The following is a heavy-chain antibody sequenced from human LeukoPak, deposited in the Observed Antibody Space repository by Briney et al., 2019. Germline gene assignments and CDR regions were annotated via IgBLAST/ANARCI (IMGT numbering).Heavy chain of an antibody. D-gene: IGHD3-22*01. CDR2: IYTSGST. V-gene: IGHV4-61*02. CDR1: GGSISSGSYY. Sequence: PSQTLSLTCSVSGGSISSGSYYWSWIRQPAGKGLEWIGRIYTSGSTNYNPSLKSRVTTSFDASNNQFSLRLSSVTAADTAVYYCARVTTGGYYNYWGQGTLVTVSS. CDR3: ARVTTGGYYNY. J-gene: IGHJ4*02.